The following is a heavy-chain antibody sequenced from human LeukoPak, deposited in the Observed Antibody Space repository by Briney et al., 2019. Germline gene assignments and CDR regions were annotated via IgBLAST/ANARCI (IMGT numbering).Heavy chain of an antibody. V-gene: IGHV1-2*02. CDR2: INPYSGGT. D-gene: IGHD3-22*01. Sequence: ASVKVSCKASGYTFTGYYMHWVRQAPGQGLEWMGWINPYSGGTNYAQKFQGRVTMTRDTSISTAFMDLSRLRSDDTAVYYCARVKTLIVVVSLFDYWGQGTLVTVSS. CDR3: ARVKTLIVVVSLFDY. CDR1: GYTFTGYY. J-gene: IGHJ4*02.